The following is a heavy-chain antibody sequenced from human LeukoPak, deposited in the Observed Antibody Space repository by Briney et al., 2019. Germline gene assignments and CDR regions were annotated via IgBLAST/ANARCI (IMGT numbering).Heavy chain of an antibody. D-gene: IGHD4-17*01. CDR2: IIPIFGTA. V-gene: IGHV1-69*01. Sequence: ASVRVSCKASGGTFSSYAISWVRQAPGQGLEWMGGIIPIFGTANYAQKFQGRVTITADESTSTAYMELSSLRSEDTAVYYCARGRMWCGDYFPNWFDPWGQGTLVTVSS. CDR3: ARGRMWCGDYFPNWFDP. J-gene: IGHJ5*02. CDR1: GGTFSSYA.